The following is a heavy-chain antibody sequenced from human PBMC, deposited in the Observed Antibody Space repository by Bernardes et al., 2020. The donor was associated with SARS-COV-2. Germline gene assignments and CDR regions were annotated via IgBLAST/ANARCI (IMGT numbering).Heavy chain of an antibody. CDR3: AKGRDGYNYRWFDP. CDR1: GFTFSSYA. V-gene: IGHV3-23*01. D-gene: IGHD5-12*01. J-gene: IGHJ5*02. Sequence: GRSLRLSCAASGFTFSSYAMSWVRQAPGKGLEWVSAISGSGGSTYYADSVKGRFTISRDNSKNTLYLQMNSLRAEDTAVYYCAKGRDGYNYRWFDPWGQGTLVTVSS. CDR2: ISGSGGST.